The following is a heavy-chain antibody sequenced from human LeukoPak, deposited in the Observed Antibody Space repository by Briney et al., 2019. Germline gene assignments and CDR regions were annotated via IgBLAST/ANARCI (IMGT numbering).Heavy chain of an antibody. D-gene: IGHD6-13*01. Sequence: GGSLRLSCAASGFTFSSYWMSWVRQAPGKGLEWVANIKQDGSEKYYVDSVKGRFTISRDNAKNSLYLQMNSLRAEDTAVYYCARDGGYGSSWRTEYFQHWGQGTLVTVSS. CDR2: IKQDGSEK. CDR1: GFTFSSYW. V-gene: IGHV3-7*03. J-gene: IGHJ1*01. CDR3: ARDGGYGSSWRTEYFQH.